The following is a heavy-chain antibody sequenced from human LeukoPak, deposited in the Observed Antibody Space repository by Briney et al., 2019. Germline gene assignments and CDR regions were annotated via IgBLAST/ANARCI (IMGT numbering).Heavy chain of an antibody. Sequence: GGSLRLSCAASGFIFSSYSMNCVRQAPGKGLEWVSSITSSTNYIYYADSVKGRFTISRDDAKNTLYLQMNSLRAEDTAVYYCARDRNYYCSSGYYSDSDFDYWGQGTLVTVSS. J-gene: IGHJ4*02. CDR1: GFIFSSYS. CDR3: ARDRNYYCSSGYYSDSDFDY. CDR2: ITSSTNYI. V-gene: IGHV3-21*04. D-gene: IGHD3-22*01.